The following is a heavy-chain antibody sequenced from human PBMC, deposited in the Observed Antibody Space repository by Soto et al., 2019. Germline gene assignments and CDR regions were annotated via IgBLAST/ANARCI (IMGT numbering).Heavy chain of an antibody. D-gene: IGHD6-13*01. CDR1: GGSISSGDYY. V-gene: IGHV4-61*02. CDR2: IYTSGST. CDR3: ARDSSLSHYYGMDV. Sequence: QVQLQESGPGLVKPSQTLSLTCTVSGGSISSGDYYWSWIRQPPGKGLEWIGRIYTSGSTNYNPSLKSRVTMSVDTSKNQFSLKLSSVTAADTAVYYCARDSSLSHYYGMDVWGQGTTVTVSS. J-gene: IGHJ6*02.